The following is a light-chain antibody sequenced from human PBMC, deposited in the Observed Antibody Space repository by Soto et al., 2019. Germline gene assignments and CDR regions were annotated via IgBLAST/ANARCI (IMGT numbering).Light chain of an antibody. CDR2: DVT. Sequence: QSVLTQPRSVSGSPGQSVAISCTGTSSDVGGYNYVSWYQQHPGKAPKLIIYDVTKRPSGVPDRFSGSKSGNTASLTVSGLQAEDEADYYCSSYAGSNILYVFGTGTKVTVL. CDR1: SSDVGGYNY. V-gene: IGLV2-11*01. CDR3: SSYAGSNILYV. J-gene: IGLJ1*01.